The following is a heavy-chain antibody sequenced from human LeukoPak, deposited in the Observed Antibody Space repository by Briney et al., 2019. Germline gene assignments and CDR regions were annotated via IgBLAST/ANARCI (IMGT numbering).Heavy chain of an antibody. Sequence: SETLSLTCAVYGGSFSGYYWSWIRQPPGKGLEWIGEINHSGSTNYNPSLKSRVTISVDTSKNQFSLKLSSVTAADTAVYYCARGQRGIAAAGTMDYWGQGTTVTVSS. CDR3: ARGQRGIAAAGTMDY. CDR1: GGSFSGYY. D-gene: IGHD6-13*01. V-gene: IGHV4-34*01. CDR2: INHSGST. J-gene: IGHJ6*02.